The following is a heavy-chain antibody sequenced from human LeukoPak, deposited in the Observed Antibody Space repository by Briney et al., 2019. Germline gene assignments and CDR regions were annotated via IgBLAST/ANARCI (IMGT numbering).Heavy chain of an antibody. CDR3: TTHGGDYPTY. CDR1: GLTFSDAW. CDR2: IKSKSRGGTT. D-gene: IGHD4-17*01. V-gene: IGHV3-15*01. J-gene: IGHJ4*02. Sequence: PGGSLRLSCAASGLTFSDAWTTWVRQAPGKGLEWVGRIKSKSRGGTTDYAAPVKDRFTISRDDSKNTLFLQMNSLKTEDTAVYFCTTHGGDYPTYWGQGTLVTVSS.